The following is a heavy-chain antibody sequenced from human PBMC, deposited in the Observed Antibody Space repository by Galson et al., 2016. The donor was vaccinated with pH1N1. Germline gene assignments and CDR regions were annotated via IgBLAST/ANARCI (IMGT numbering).Heavy chain of an antibody. CDR2: INHSGST. CDR3: ARPRRAIFGVVISGDAFDI. CDR1: SGSLSGYY. D-gene: IGHD3-3*01. V-gene: IGHV4-34*01. Sequence: LSLTCTVSSGSLSGYYWNWIRQSPGKGLVWIGDINHSGSTKYNPSLRSRVAISVDTSKSQFSLRLSSVTAADTAVYYCARPRRAIFGVVISGDAFDIWGQGTMVTVSS. J-gene: IGHJ3*02.